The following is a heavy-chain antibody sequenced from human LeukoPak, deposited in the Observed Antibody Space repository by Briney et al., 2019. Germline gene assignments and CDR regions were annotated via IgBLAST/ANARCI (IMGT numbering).Heavy chain of an antibody. J-gene: IGHJ5*02. CDR3: ARRRITMVRANNWFDP. D-gene: IGHD3-10*01. CDR2: IKQDGSEK. V-gene: IGHV3-7*01. CDR1: GFTFSSYW. Sequence: GGSLRLSCAASGFTFSSYWMSWVRQAPGKGLEWVANIKQDGSEKYYVDSVKGRFTISRDNAKNSLYLQMNSLRAEDTAVYYCARRRITMVRANNWFDPWGQGTLVTVSS.